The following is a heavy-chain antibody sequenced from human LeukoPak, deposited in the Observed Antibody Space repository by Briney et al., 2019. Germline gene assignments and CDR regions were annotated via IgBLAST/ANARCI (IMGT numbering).Heavy chain of an antibody. Sequence: PGGSLRLSCSASGFTFSSYAMSWVRQAPGKGLEWVSAISGSGGSTYYADSVKGRFTISRDNSKNTLYLQMNSLRAEDTAVYYCAKGIAAPSYFDYWGQGTLVTVSS. D-gene: IGHD6-13*01. J-gene: IGHJ4*02. CDR3: AKGIAAPSYFDY. V-gene: IGHV3-23*01. CDR2: ISGSGGST. CDR1: GFTFSSYA.